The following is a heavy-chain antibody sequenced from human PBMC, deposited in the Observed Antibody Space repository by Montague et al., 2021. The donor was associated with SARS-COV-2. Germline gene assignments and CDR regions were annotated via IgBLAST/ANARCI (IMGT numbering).Heavy chain of an antibody. Sequence: SLRLSCAASGFTFRSYAMGWVRQAPGKGLEWVSFISGSGEIIYYAGSVKGRFTISRDNSKNTLYLQMNSLRAEDTAVYYCAKSGYYDGVYFRAFDYWGQGTLVTVSS. CDR1: GFTFRSYA. J-gene: IGHJ4*02. D-gene: IGHD3-22*01. V-gene: IGHV3-23*01. CDR3: AKSGYYDGVYFRAFDY. CDR2: ISGSGEII.